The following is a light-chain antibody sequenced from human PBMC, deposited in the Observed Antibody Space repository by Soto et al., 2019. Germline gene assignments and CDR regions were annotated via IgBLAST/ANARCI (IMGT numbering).Light chain of an antibody. CDR1: QSVSSSY. CDR2: GAS. J-gene: IGKJ3*01. CDR3: QQYGNSPRT. V-gene: IGKV3-20*01. Sequence: EIVLTQSPGTLSLSPGERATLSCRASQSVSSSYLAWYQQKPGQAPRLLIYGASSRATGIPDRFSGSGSGTDFTLTISRLETEDFAVYYCQQYGNSPRTFGPGTKVDIK.